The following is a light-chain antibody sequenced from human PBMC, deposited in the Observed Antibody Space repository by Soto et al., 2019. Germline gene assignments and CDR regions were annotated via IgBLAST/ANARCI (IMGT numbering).Light chain of an antibody. Sequence: EIVLTQSPCTLSLSPGERATISCRTSQSVSNNYLAWYQQTPGQAPRLIIYGACSKGTGISERFSGSACGKDFPISISRLEPEVVAEYYRQQYSNLRTFGQGTKVDIK. CDR2: GAC. CDR3: QQYSNLRT. V-gene: IGKV3-20*01. J-gene: IGKJ1*01. CDR1: QSVSNNY.